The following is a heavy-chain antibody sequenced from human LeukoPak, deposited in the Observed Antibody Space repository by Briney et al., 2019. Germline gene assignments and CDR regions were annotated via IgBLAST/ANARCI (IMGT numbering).Heavy chain of an antibody. J-gene: IGHJ4*02. D-gene: IGHD4-11*01. CDR3: AKESGSNWSPLDS. Sequence: GGSLRLSCSASGFTFSSYSMHWVRQAPGKGLECVALISYRGSNKYYADSVKGRFTISRDNSENTLYLQMDSLRADDTAVFYCAKESGSNWSPLDSWGQGTLVTVSS. V-gene: IGHV3-30*04. CDR1: GFTFSSYS. CDR2: ISYRGSNK.